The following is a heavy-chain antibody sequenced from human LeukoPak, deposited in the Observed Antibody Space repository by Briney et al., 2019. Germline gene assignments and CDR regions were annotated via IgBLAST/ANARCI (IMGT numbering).Heavy chain of an antibody. J-gene: IGHJ6*02. D-gene: IGHD3-22*01. CDR3: ARDYYDSSGYYYYYGMDV. CDR2: IYTSGST. Sequence: PSETLSLTCTVSGGSISSSSYYWSWIRQPAGKGLEWIGRIYTSGSTNYNPSLKSRVTMSVDTSKNQFSLKLSSVTAADTAVYYCARDYYDSSGYYYYYGMDVWGQGTTVTVSS. CDR1: GGSISSSSYY. V-gene: IGHV4-61*02.